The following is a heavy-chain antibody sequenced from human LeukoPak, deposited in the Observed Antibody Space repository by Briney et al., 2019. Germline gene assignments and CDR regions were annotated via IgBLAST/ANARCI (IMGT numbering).Heavy chain of an antibody. CDR3: ARDLGSGYDYYFDY. D-gene: IGHD5-12*01. Sequence: GGSLRPSCAASGFTFSSYAMHWVRQAPGKWLEWVAVISYHGGNKYYADSVKGRFTISRDNSKNTLDLQMNSLRAEDTAVYYCARDLGSGYDYYFDYWGQGTLVTVSS. CDR2: ISYHGGNK. J-gene: IGHJ4*02. V-gene: IGHV3-30-3*01. CDR1: GFTFSSYA.